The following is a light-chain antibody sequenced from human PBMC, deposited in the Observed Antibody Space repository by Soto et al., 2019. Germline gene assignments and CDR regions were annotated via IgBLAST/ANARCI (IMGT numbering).Light chain of an antibody. Sequence: ETVLTQSPGTLSLSPGERATLSCRASQSVTSNYLAWYQQKPGQAPRLLIFGASGRATGIPDRFSGSGSGTDFTLTISRLEPEDFGVYYCQLYAPSLTWTFGQGTKVDIK. CDR2: GAS. V-gene: IGKV3-20*01. J-gene: IGKJ1*01. CDR3: QLYAPSLTWT. CDR1: QSVTSNY.